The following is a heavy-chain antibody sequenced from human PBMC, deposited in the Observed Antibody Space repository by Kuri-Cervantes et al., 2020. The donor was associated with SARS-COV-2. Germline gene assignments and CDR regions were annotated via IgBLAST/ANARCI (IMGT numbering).Heavy chain of an antibody. D-gene: IGHD3-16*01. CDR1: GGSISSYY. CDR2: IYHSGST. V-gene: IGHV4-38-2*02. J-gene: IGHJ4*02. CDR3: ARITSRRGIDY. Sequence: SETLSLTCTVSGGSISSYYWGWIRQPPGKGLEWIGSIYHSGSTYYNPSLKSRVTISVDTSKNQFSPKLSSVTAADTAVYYCARITSRRGIDYWGQGTLVTVSS.